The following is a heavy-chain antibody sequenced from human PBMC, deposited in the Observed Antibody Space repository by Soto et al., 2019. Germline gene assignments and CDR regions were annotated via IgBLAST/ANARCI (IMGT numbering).Heavy chain of an antibody. CDR1: GYTFTSYC. Sequence: GASVKVSCKASGYTFTSYCISWVRQAPGQGLEWMGWISAYNGNTNYAQKLQGRVTMTTDTSTSTAYMELRSLRSDDTAVYYCARGGESGYSYGYSLKPLDYWGQGTLVTVSS. J-gene: IGHJ4*02. V-gene: IGHV1-18*01. CDR2: ISAYNGNT. CDR3: ARGGESGYSYGYSLKPLDY. D-gene: IGHD5-18*01.